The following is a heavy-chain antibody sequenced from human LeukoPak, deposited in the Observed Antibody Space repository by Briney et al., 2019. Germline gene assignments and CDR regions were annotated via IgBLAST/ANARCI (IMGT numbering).Heavy chain of an antibody. V-gene: IGHV4-4*02. CDR2: IYHSGST. J-gene: IGHJ3*02. Sequence: GSLRLSCAASGFTFSSYAMSWVRQAPGKALQWIGEIYHSGSTNYNPSLKSRVTISVDKSKNKFSLKLSPVTAADTAVYYCAGAHCGGDCYAGRAFDIWGQGTMVTVSS. D-gene: IGHD2-21*02. CDR1: GFTFSSYAM. CDR3: AGAHCGGDCYAGRAFDI.